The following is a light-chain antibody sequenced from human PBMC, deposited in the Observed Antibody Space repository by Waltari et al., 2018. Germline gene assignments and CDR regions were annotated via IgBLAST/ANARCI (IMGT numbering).Light chain of an antibody. CDR2: GSS. CDR3: QSYDTSLSVV. V-gene: IGLV1-40*01. Sequence: QSVLTQPPSAPGAPGQRVTISCTWRGSNIGAVHELHWYQQLPRAAPKLPIYGSSTRPLGVPDRFFGSTSGTSASLAITGLQAEDEADYYCQSYDTSLSVVFGGGTKLTVL. CDR1: GSNIGAVHE. J-gene: IGLJ3*02.